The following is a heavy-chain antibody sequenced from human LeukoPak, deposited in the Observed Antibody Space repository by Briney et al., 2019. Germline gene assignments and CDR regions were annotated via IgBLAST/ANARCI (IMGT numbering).Heavy chain of an antibody. CDR1: GFTVRRNY. D-gene: IGHD3-22*01. CDR2: IYIGGST. CDR3: ARARPYYYDSSGYRRYYFDY. Sequence: PGGSLRLSCAASGFTVRRNYMSWVRQAPGKGLEWVSVIYIGGSTYYADSVKGRFTISRDNSKNTLYLQMNSLRAEDTAVYYCARARPYYYDSSGYRRYYFDYWGQGTLVTVSS. J-gene: IGHJ4*02. V-gene: IGHV3-66*02.